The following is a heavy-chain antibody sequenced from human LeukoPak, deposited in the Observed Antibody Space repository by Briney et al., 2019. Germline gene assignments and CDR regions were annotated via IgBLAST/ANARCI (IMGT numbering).Heavy chain of an antibody. Sequence: GASLRLSCAASGFTFSNYGMHWVRQAPGKGLEWVAVIWYDGDSKYYADSVKGRFTISRDNSRSTLYLQMNSQRADDSAMYYCTRPAGDYARGGFDIWGQGTLVTVSS. V-gene: IGHV3-33*01. J-gene: IGHJ3*02. CDR1: GFTFSNYG. CDR3: TRPAGDYARGGFDI. D-gene: IGHD4-17*01. CDR2: IWYDGDSK.